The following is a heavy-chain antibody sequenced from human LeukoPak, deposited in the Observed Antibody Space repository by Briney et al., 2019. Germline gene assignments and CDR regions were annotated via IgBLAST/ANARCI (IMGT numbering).Heavy chain of an antibody. CDR1: GYTFTSYG. D-gene: IGHD3-22*01. CDR3: ARNYYDSHHPRFQH. V-gene: IGHV1-18*01. J-gene: IGHJ1*01. Sequence: GASVKVSCKASGYTFTSYGIIWVRQAPGQGLEWMGWISAYNGNTNYAQKLQGRVTMTTDTSTSTAYMELRSLRSDDTAVYYCARNYYDSHHPRFQHWGQGTLVTVSS. CDR2: ISAYNGNT.